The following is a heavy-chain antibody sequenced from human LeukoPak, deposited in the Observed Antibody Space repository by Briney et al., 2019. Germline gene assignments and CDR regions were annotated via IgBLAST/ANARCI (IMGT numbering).Heavy chain of an antibody. J-gene: IGHJ3*02. CDR2: IYIGGST. V-gene: IGHV3-53*01. CDR1: GFTVSSYY. D-gene: IGHD5-18*01. Sequence: TGGSLRLSCAASGFTVSSYYMSWVRQAPGKGLEWVSVIYIGGSTYYADSVKGRFTISRDKSKNTLFLQMNSLRAEDTAVYYCAREMDTASDAFDIWGQGTMVTVSS. CDR3: AREMDTASDAFDI.